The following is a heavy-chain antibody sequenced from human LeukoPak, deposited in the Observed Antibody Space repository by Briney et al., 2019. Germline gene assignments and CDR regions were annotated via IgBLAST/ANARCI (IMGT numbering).Heavy chain of an antibody. CDR2: ISYDGSNK. CDR1: GFTFSSYA. CDR3: AKGYYYGSGSPYYFDY. D-gene: IGHD3-10*01. V-gene: IGHV3-30-3*01. Sequence: PGRSLRLSCAASGFTFSSYAMHWVRQAPGKGLEWVAVISYDGSNKYYADSVRGRFTISRDNSKNTLYLQMNSLRAEDTAVYYCAKGYYYGSGSPYYFDYWGQGTLVTVSS. J-gene: IGHJ4*02.